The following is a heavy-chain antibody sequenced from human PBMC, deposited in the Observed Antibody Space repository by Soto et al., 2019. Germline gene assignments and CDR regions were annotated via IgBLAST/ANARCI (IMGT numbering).Heavy chain of an antibody. J-gene: IGHJ4*02. D-gene: IGHD6-6*01. V-gene: IGHV3-7*01. CDR1: GFTFSNYW. Sequence: GGSLRLSCAASGFTFSNYWMSWVRQAPGKGLEWVANIKQDGSEKYYVDSVKGRFTISRDNAKKSLYLRMNSLRAEDTAVYYCARESMAPYFDSWGPATLVTVS. CDR2: IKQDGSEK. CDR3: ARESMAPYFDS.